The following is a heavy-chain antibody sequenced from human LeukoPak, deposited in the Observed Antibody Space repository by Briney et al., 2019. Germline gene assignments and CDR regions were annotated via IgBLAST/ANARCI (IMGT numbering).Heavy chain of an antibody. V-gene: IGHV4-34*01. CDR3: AREAYSSSWYDLTLGIASDAFDI. Sequence: PSETLSLTCAVYGGSFSGYYWSWIRQPPGKGLEWIGEINHSGSTNYNPSLKSRVTISVDTSKNQFSLKLSSVTAADTAVYYCAREAYSSSWYDLTLGIASDAFDIWGQGTMVTVSS. CDR2: INHSGST. CDR1: GGSFSGYY. D-gene: IGHD6-13*01. J-gene: IGHJ3*02.